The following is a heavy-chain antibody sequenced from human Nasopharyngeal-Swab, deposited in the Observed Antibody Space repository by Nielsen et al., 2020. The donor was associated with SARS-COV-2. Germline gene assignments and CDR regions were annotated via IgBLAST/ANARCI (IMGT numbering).Heavy chain of an antibody. CDR3: ARLGSVGYCSSTSCYSRELDY. J-gene: IGHJ4*02. CDR1: GGSISSSNW. Sequence: SETLSLTCAVSGGSISSSNWWSWVRQPPGKGLEWIGEIYHSGSTNYNPSLKSRVTISVDKSKNQFSLKLSSVTAADTAVYYCARLGSVGYCSSTSCYSRELDYWGQGTLVTASS. V-gene: IGHV4-4*02. CDR2: IYHSGST. D-gene: IGHD2-2*01.